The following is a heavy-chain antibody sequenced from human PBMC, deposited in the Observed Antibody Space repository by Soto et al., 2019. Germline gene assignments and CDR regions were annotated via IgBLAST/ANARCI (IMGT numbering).Heavy chain of an antibody. CDR1: GFTFSSYA. D-gene: IGHD3-22*01. V-gene: IGHV3-23*01. Sequence: GGSLRLSCAASGFTFSSYAMSWVRQAPGKGLEWASAISGSGGSTYYADSVKGRFTISRDNSKNTLYLQMNSLRAEDTAVYYCAKMIVVVITTGGAFDIWGQGTMVTVSS. CDR2: ISGSGGST. CDR3: AKMIVVVITTGGAFDI. J-gene: IGHJ3*02.